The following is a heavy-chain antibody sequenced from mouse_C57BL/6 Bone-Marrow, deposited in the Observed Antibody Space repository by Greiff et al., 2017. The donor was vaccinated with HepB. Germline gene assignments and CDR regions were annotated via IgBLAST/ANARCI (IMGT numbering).Heavy chain of an antibody. CDR1: GYTFTSYW. Sequence: VQLQQSGAELVMPGASVKLSCKASGYTFTSYWMHWVKQRPGQGLEWIGEIDPSDSYTNYNQKFKGKSTLTVDKSSSTAYMQLSSLTSEDSAVYYCASIGGDFDYWGQGTTLTVSS. CDR3: ASIGGDFDY. V-gene: IGHV1-69*01. J-gene: IGHJ2*01. CDR2: IDPSDSYT.